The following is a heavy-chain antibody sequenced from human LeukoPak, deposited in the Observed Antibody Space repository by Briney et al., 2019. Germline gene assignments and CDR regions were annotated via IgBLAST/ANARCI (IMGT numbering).Heavy chain of an antibody. V-gene: IGHV4-59*01. CDR1: GGSISSYY. Sequence: PSETLSLTCTVSGGSISSYYWSWIRQPPGKGLEWIGYIYYSGSTNYNPSLKSRVTISVDTSKNQFPLKLSSVTAADTAVYYCARDRNTMVRGVIISVFDPWGQGTLVTVSS. J-gene: IGHJ5*02. D-gene: IGHD3-10*01. CDR2: IYYSGST. CDR3: ARDRNTMVRGVIISVFDP.